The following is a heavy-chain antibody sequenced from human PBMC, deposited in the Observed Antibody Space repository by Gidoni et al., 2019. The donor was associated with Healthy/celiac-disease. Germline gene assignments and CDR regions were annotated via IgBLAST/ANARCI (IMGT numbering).Heavy chain of an antibody. Sequence: EVQLLESGGGLVQPGGSLRLSCAASGFTFSSYAMRWVRQAPGKGLEWVSAISGSGGSTDYADSVKGRFTISRDNSKNTLYLQMNSLRAEDTAVYYCAKDRLVDTAMVVFPSPPDYWGQGTLVTVSS. J-gene: IGHJ4*02. D-gene: IGHD5-18*01. V-gene: IGHV3-23*01. CDR1: GFTFSSYA. CDR3: AKDRLVDTAMVVFPSPPDY. CDR2: ISGSGGST.